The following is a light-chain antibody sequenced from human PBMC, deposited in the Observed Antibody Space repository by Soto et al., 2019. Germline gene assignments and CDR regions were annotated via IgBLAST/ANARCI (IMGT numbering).Light chain of an antibody. Sequence: QSALTQPPSVSGAPGQRVTISCTGSSSNIGAGYDVHWYQQLPGTAPKHLIYDNNNRPSGVPDRFSGSKSGTSASLDITGLQAEDEADYYCQSYDSSLSAWVFGGGTKLTVL. CDR1: SSNIGAGYD. J-gene: IGLJ3*02. CDR2: DNN. V-gene: IGLV1-40*01. CDR3: QSYDSSLSAWV.